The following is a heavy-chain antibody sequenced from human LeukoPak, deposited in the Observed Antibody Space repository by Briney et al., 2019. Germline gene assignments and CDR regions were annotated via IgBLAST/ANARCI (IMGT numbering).Heavy chain of an antibody. Sequence: GQSLRLSCDASGFSINAYTMYWVRQAPGKGLEWVSSISRSGSTKYYADSVKGRFTISRDNAKNSLFLQMNSLRAEDTAVYYCARVLRYCSGGNCYSGGLGYMDVWGKGTTVTISS. CDR3: ARVLRYCSGGNCYSGGLGYMDV. CDR1: GFSINAYT. D-gene: IGHD2-15*01. J-gene: IGHJ6*03. V-gene: IGHV3-48*04. CDR2: ISRSGSTK.